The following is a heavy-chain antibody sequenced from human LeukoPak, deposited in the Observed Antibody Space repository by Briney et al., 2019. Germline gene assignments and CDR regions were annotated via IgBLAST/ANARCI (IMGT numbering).Heavy chain of an antibody. D-gene: IGHD6-13*01. CDR1: GFTFDEYA. CDR2: ISYSSATI. Sequence: PGGSLRLSCAASGFTFDEYAMHWVRQAPGKGLEWVSGISYSSATIGYVDSVKGRFIISRDNAKNSLYLQMNSLRAEDMALYYCAKDIYSSSWYGGFDPWGQGTLVTVSS. J-gene: IGHJ5*02. CDR3: AKDIYSSSWYGGFDP. V-gene: IGHV3-9*03.